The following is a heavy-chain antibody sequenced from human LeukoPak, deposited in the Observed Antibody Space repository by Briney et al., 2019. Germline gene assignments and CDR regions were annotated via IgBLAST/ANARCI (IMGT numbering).Heavy chain of an antibody. CDR1: GGSFSGYY. CDR2: INHSGST. V-gene: IGHV4-34*01. Sequence: PSETLSLTCAVYGGSFSGYYWSWIRQPPGKGLEWIGEINHSGSTNYNPSLKSRVTISVDTSKNQFSLKLSSVTAADTAVYYCARSLPLTYYDFWSGSLPYFDYWGQGTLVTVSS. CDR3: ARSLPLTYYDFWSGSLPYFDY. D-gene: IGHD3-3*01. J-gene: IGHJ4*02.